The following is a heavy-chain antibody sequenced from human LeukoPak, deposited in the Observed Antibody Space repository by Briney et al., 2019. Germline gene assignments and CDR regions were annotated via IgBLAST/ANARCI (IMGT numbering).Heavy chain of an antibody. CDR3: AKLLESGTYNNFFHY. D-gene: IGHD3-10*01. Sequence: GGSLRLSCEASGFTFSNYGMSWVRQAPGKGLEWVSAITASSSSTHDADSVQGRFTISRDNFKNTLYLQMNSLRPEDTAIYYCAKLLESGTYNNFFHYWGQGTLVTVSS. CDR1: GFTFSNYG. V-gene: IGHV3-23*01. CDR2: ITASSSST. J-gene: IGHJ4*02.